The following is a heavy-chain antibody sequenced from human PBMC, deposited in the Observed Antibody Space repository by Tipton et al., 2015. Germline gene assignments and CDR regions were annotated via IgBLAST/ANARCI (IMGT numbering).Heavy chain of an antibody. CDR1: GYIFTNYW. CDR3: ARRLPYFEWSKVYYFDY. CDR2: IFPSDSDT. J-gene: IGHJ4*02. V-gene: IGHV5-51*01. D-gene: IGHD3-9*01. Sequence: QLVQSGAEVKKPGESLKISCKGSGYIFTNYWIGWVRQVPGKGLEWMGIIFPSDSDTRYSPSFQGQVTISADKSITTAYLQWSSLKASNTAVYYCARRLPYFEWSKVYYFDYWGQGSPVTVSP.